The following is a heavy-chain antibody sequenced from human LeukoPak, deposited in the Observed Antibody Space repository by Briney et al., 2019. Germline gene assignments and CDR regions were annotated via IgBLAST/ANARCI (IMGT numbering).Heavy chain of an antibody. V-gene: IGHV4-59*08. J-gene: IGHJ4*02. CDR1: GVSISSYY. D-gene: IGHD6-6*01. CDR3: ARRGSIAAHFDY. CDR2: IYYSGST. Sequence: SETLSLTCTVSGVSISSYYWSWNRQPPGKGLEWIGYIYYSGSTNYNPSLKSRVTISVDTSKNQFSLKLSSVTAADTAVYYCARRGSIAAHFDYWGQGTLVTVSS.